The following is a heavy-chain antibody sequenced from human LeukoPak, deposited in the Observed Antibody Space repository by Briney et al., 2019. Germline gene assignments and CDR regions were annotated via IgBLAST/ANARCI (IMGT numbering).Heavy chain of an antibody. Sequence: PGRSLRLSCAASGFTFSSYGMHWVRQAPGKGLEWVAVISYDGSNKYYADSVKGRFTISRDNSKNTLYLQMNSLRAEDTAVYYCAKEGLATINYFDYWGQGTLVTVSS. CDR1: GFTFSSYG. CDR2: ISYDGSNK. CDR3: AKEGLATINYFDY. D-gene: IGHD5-24*01. V-gene: IGHV3-30*18. J-gene: IGHJ4*02.